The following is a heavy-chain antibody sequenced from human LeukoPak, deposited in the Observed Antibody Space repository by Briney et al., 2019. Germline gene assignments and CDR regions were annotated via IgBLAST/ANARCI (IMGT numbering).Heavy chain of an antibody. CDR1: GYTFTGYY. CDR3: ARDWGSSWDYALDI. D-gene: IGHD6-13*01. Sequence: GASVKVSCKASGYTFTGYYMHWVRQAPGQGLGWMGRINPNSGGTNYAQKFQGRVTMTRDTSISTAYMELSRLRSDDTAVYYCARDWGSSWDYALDIWGQGTMVTVSS. CDR2: INPNSGGT. J-gene: IGHJ3*02. V-gene: IGHV1-2*06.